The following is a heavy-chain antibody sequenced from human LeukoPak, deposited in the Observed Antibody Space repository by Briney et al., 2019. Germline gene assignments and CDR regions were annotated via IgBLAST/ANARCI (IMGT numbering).Heavy chain of an antibody. J-gene: IGHJ4*01. V-gene: IGHV4-61*02. CDR3: ARGVSIMRGVHFDN. CDR2: VYTSGST. D-gene: IGHD3-10*01. CDR1: GGSISSGSYY. Sequence: NPSETLSLTCSVSGGSISSGSYYWSWIRQSAGKGLEWIGRVYTSGSTDYNPSLKSRVTISLDTSKNQFSLKLASVSAADTAVYFCARGVSIMRGVHFDNWGRGTLVTVSS.